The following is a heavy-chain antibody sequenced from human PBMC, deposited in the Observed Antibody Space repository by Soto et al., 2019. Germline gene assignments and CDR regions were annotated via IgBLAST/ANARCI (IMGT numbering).Heavy chain of an antibody. V-gene: IGHV1-18*04. Sequence: ASVKVSCKASGYTFTSYYIHWVRQAPGQGLEWMGWISAYNGNTNYAQKLQGRVTMTTDTSTSTAYMELRSLRSDDTAVYYCARSRGSSRPGAFDIWGQGTMVTVSS. J-gene: IGHJ3*02. CDR2: ISAYNGNT. CDR3: ARSRGSSRPGAFDI. D-gene: IGHD1-26*01. CDR1: GYTFTSYY.